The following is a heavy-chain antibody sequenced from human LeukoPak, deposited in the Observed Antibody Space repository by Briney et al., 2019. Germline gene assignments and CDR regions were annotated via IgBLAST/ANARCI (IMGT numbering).Heavy chain of an antibody. CDR2: ISGSGGST. J-gene: IGHJ4*02. D-gene: IGHD3-22*01. Sequence: GGSLRLSCAASGFTFSSYAMSWVRQAPGKGLEWVSAISGSGGSTYYADSVKGRFTISRDNSKNTLYLQMNSLRAEDTAVYYCAKHPFGDSSGYYYYWGQGTLVTVSS. CDR3: AKHPFGDSSGYYYY. V-gene: IGHV3-23*01. CDR1: GFTFSSYA.